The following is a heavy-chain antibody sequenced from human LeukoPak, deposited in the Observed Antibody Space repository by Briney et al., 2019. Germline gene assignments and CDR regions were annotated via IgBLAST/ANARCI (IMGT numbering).Heavy chain of an antibody. CDR3: ARHKGSGWHPDAFDI. CDR1: GGSISSYY. CDR2: IYYSGST. D-gene: IGHD6-19*01. Sequence: PSETLSLTCTVSGGSISSYYWSWIRQPPGKGLEWIGYIYYSGSTNHNPSLKSRVTISVDTSKNQFSLKLSSGSAADTAVYYCARHKGSGWHPDAFDIWGQGTMVTVSS. V-gene: IGHV4-59*08. J-gene: IGHJ3*02.